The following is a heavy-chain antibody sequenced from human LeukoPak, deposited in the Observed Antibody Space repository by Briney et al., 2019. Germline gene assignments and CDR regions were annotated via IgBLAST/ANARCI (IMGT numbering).Heavy chain of an antibody. CDR1: GYTFTSYA. CDR2: INAGNGNT. CDR3: ARVPGTLRFLEHVEGRFDY. Sequence: GASVKVSCKASGYTFTSYAMHWERQAPGQRLEWMGWINAGNGNTKYSQKFQGRVTITRDTSASTAYMELSSLRSEDTAVYYCARVPGTLRFLEHVEGRFDYWGQGTLVTVSS. J-gene: IGHJ4*02. D-gene: IGHD3-3*01. V-gene: IGHV1-3*01.